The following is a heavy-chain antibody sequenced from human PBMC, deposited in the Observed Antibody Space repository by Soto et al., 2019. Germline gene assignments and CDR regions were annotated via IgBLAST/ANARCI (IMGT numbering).Heavy chain of an antibody. CDR1: GFTFSSYA. CDR3: ARDYCSGGSCYSYYYYGMDV. CDR2: ISYDGSNK. J-gene: IGHJ6*02. D-gene: IGHD2-15*01. Sequence: GGSLRLSCAASGFTFSSYAMHWVRQAPGKGLEWVAVISYDGSNKYYADSVKGRFTISRDNSKNTLYLQMNSLRAEDTAVYYCARDYCSGGSCYSYYYYGMDVWGQGTTVTVSS. V-gene: IGHV3-30-3*01.